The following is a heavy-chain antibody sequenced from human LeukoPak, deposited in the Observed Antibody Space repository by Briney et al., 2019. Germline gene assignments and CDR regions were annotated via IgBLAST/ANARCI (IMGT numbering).Heavy chain of an antibody. V-gene: IGHV3-30*18. Sequence: GGSLRISCAASGFTFSSYGMHWVRQAPGKGLQWVAVISYDGSNKYYADSVKGRFTISRDNSKNTLYLQMNSLRAEDTAVYYCAKRDFYGDYEGSLDYWGQGTLVTVSS. CDR3: AKRDFYGDYEGSLDY. CDR1: GFTFSSYG. CDR2: ISYDGSNK. J-gene: IGHJ4*02. D-gene: IGHD4-17*01.